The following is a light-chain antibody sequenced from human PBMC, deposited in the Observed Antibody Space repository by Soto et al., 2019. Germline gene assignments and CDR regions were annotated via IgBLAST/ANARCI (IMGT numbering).Light chain of an antibody. Sequence: EVVMTQSPATLSVSPGERATLSCRASQNINSNLAWYQQKPGQAPRLLIYGGSTRATGIPARFSGSGSGTEFTLTISGLQSEDFAVYYCQQYDNWPPWTFGQGTKVEIK. J-gene: IGKJ1*01. CDR2: GGS. CDR1: QNINSN. CDR3: QQYDNWPPWT. V-gene: IGKV3-15*01.